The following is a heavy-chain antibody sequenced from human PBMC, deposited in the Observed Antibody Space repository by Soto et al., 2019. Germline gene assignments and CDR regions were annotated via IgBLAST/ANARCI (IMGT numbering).Heavy chain of an antibody. J-gene: IGHJ3*02. D-gene: IGHD4-17*01. CDR1: GGTFSSYA. Sequence: GASVKVSCKASGGTFSSYAISWVRQAPGQGLEWMGGIIPIFGTANYAQKFQGRVTITADKSTSTAHMELSSLRSEDTAVYYCASFDYGGNSGAFDIWGQGTMVTVSS. V-gene: IGHV1-69*06. CDR2: IIPIFGTA. CDR3: ASFDYGGNSGAFDI.